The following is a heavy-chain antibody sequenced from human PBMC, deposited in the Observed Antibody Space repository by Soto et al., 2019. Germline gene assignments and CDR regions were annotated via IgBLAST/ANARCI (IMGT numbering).Heavy chain of an antibody. D-gene: IGHD6-13*01. CDR3: ARAYSSSTKGGYYGMDV. J-gene: IGHJ6*02. V-gene: IGHV4-59*01. CDR2: IYYSGST. Sequence: QVQLQESGPGLVKPSETLSLTCTVSGGSISSYYWSWIRQPPGKGLEWIGYIYYSGSTNYNPSLKSRVTISVDTSKNQFSLKLSSVTAADTAVYYCARAYSSSTKGGYYGMDVWGQGTTVTVSS. CDR1: GGSISSYY.